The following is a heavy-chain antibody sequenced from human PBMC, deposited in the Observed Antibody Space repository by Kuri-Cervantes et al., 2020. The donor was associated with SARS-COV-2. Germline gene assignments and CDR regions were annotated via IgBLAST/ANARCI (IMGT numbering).Heavy chain of an antibody. V-gene: IGHV3-9*01. CDR3: AKVGITGTTQYFDY. J-gene: IGHJ4*02. D-gene: IGHD1-7*01. Sequence: GESLRLSCAASGFKFDDYAMQWVRQAPGRGLEWVSGITWNSGGIGYADSVKGRFTISRDNAKNSLYLQMNSLRAEDTALYYCAKVGITGTTQYFDYWGQGTLVTVSS. CDR2: ITWNSGGI. CDR1: GFKFDDYA.